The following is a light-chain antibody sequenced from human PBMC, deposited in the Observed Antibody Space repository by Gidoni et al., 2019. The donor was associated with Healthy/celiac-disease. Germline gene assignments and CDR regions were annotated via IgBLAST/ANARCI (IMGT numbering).Light chain of an antibody. V-gene: IGKV1-27*01. Sequence: DIQMPQSPSALSASVGDRVTITCRASQGISNYLAWYQQKPGKVPKLLIYAASTLQSGVPSRCSGSGSGTDFTRTISSLQPEDVATYYCQKYNSAPRTFXQXTKVEIK. J-gene: IGKJ1*01. CDR3: QKYNSAPRT. CDR2: AAS. CDR1: QGISNY.